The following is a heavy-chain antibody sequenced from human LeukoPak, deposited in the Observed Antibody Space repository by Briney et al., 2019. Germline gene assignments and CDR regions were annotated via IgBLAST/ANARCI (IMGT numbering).Heavy chain of an antibody. V-gene: IGHV4-30-4*01. CDR2: IYYSWST. D-gene: IGHD3-3*01. CDR1: GGSISSGDYY. Sequence: SETLSLTCTVSGGSISSGDYYWSWFRQPPGKGLEWIGYIYYSWSTYHNPSLKSRVTISVDTSKNQFSLKLSSVTAADTAVYYCARGLYDFLSANPGYFDLWGRGTLVTVSS. J-gene: IGHJ2*01. CDR3: ARGLYDFLSANPGYFDL.